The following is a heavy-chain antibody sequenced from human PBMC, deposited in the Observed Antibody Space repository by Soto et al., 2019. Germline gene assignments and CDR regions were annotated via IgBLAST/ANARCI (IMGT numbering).Heavy chain of an antibody. V-gene: IGHV5-51*01. D-gene: IGHD3-9*01. Sequence: PGESLKISCKGSGYTFTSYWIAWVRQMPGKGLEWMGIIYPGDSDTRYSPSFQGQITISGGKSVSTAYLQWSSLKASDTAMYYCARRRGWDLVTGPKGFDIWGQGTMVTVSS. J-gene: IGHJ3*02. CDR3: ARRRGWDLVTGPKGFDI. CDR2: IYPGDSDT. CDR1: GYTFTSYW.